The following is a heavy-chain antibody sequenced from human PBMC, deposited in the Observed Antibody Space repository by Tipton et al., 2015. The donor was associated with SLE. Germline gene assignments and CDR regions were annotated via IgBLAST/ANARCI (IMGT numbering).Heavy chain of an antibody. J-gene: IGHJ6*02. CDR1: GGSISSYY. CDR2: IYYSGST. V-gene: IGHV4-59*01. D-gene: IGHD3-16*01. Sequence: TLSLTCTVSGGSISSYYWSWIRQPPGKGLEWIGYIYYSGSTNYNPSLKSRVTISVDTSKNQFSLKLSSVTAADTAVYYCAAPFTAARRMDVWGQGTTVTVSS. CDR3: AAPFTAARRMDV.